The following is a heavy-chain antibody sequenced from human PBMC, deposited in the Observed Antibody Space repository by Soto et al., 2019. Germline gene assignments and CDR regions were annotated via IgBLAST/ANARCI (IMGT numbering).Heavy chain of an antibody. CDR1: GDSISSGDYY. Sequence: SETLSLTCTVSGDSISSGDYYWSWIRQPPGKGLEWIGCIYYSGNTYYNPSLKSRVTISVDTSKNQFSLKLSSVTAADTAVYYCARRYGGTFDYWGQGTLVTVSS. CDR3: ARRYGGTFDY. D-gene: IGHD2-15*01. J-gene: IGHJ4*02. V-gene: IGHV4-30-4*01. CDR2: IYYSGNT.